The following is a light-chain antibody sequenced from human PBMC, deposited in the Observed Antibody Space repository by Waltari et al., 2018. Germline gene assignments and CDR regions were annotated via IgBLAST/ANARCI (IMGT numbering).Light chain of an antibody. CDR3: TSYTSSHSLV. CDR1: SRDVGNYDW. Sequence: QSALTQPASVSGSPGQSITIPGTGTSRDVGNYDWVFWYQQHPGKAPNVVIFDVSYRPSGVSNRFSGSKSGNTASLTISGLQAEDEADYYCTSYTSSHSLVFGTGTKVTVL. CDR2: DVS. J-gene: IGLJ1*01. V-gene: IGLV2-14*03.